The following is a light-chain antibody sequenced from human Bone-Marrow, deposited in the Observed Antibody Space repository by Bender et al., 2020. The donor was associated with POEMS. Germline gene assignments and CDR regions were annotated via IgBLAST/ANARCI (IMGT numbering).Light chain of an antibody. CDR1: NIGIKS. CDR2: DDS. CDR3: QVWDSSADLRV. V-gene: IGLV3-21*03. Sequence: SYVLTQPPSVSVAPGKTSRITCGGDNIGIKSVHWYQQEPGQAPVLVVHDDSDRPSGIPERFSGSNSGNTATLTISRVEAGDEADYYCQVWDSSADLRVFGGGTKLTVL. J-gene: IGLJ3*02.